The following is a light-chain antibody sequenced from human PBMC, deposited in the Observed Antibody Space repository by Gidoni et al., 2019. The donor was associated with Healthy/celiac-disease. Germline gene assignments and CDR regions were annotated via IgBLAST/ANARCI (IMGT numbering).Light chain of an antibody. J-gene: IGKJ1*01. V-gene: IGKV3-11*01. Sequence: IVLPQAPATLSLSPGERDTLPCRASQSVSSYLAWYQQKAGQAPRLLIYDASNSATGIPARFSGSGAGTDFTLTISSLEHEDFAVYYCQQRSNWPPWTFGQGTKVEIK. CDR2: DAS. CDR3: QQRSNWPPWT. CDR1: QSVSSY.